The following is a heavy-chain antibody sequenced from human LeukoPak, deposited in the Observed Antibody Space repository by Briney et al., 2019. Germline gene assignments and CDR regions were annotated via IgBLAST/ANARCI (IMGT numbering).Heavy chain of an antibody. CDR1: GYTFTSYG. CDR3: ATLVEYSSSSWLDY. Sequence: ASVKVSCKASGYTFTSYGISWVRQAPGQGLEWMGWISAYNDNTNYAQKLQGRVTMTTDTSTSTAYMELRSLRSDDTAVYYCATLVEYSSSSWLDYWGQGTLVTVSS. V-gene: IGHV1-18*01. J-gene: IGHJ4*02. CDR2: ISAYNDNT. D-gene: IGHD6-6*01.